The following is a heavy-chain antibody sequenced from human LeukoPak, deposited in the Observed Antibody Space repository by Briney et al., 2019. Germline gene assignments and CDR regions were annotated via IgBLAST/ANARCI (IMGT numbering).Heavy chain of an antibody. D-gene: IGHD3-9*01. J-gene: IGHJ4*02. CDR1: GGSISSGGYY. CDR3: ARGLPGYFDWLSYYFDY. Sequence: SETLSLTCTVSGGSISSGGYYWSWIRQHPGTGLEWIVYIYYSGSTYYNPSLKSRVTISVDTSKNQFSLKLSSVTAAGTAVYYCARGLPGYFDWLSYYFDYWGQGTLVTVSS. V-gene: IGHV4-31*03. CDR2: IYYSGST.